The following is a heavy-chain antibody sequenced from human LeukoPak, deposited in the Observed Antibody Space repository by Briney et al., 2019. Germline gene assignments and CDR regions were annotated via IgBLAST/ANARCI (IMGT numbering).Heavy chain of an antibody. Sequence: NTGGSLRLSCVASGFTFSDYYMSWIRQAPGKGLEWVSYICSSSNYTHYADSVKGRFTISRDNAKNSLYLQMNSLRAEDTAVYQCARVARTTLSIYFTHSGEGNLVTVSS. J-gene: IGHJ1*01. CDR2: ICSSSNYT. D-gene: IGHD2/OR15-2a*01. V-gene: IGHV3-11*06. CDR1: GFTFSDYY. CDR3: ARVARTTLSIYFTH.